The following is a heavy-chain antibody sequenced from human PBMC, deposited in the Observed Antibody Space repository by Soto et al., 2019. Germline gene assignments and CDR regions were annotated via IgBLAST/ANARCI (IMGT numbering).Heavy chain of an antibody. D-gene: IGHD3-16*01. Sequence: SETLSLTCGVSGGTVASSHWWSWVRQSPGRGLEWIGNVYHTGDTNFNPSLKSRVTMSLDTSKNQFSLRLTSVTAADTAMYYCARTWKKRGEIPGNFAPGGRGPLVTAPS. CDR3: ARTWKKRGEIPGNFAP. J-gene: IGHJ5*02. CDR1: GGTVASSHW. V-gene: IGHV4-4*02. CDR2: VYHTGDT.